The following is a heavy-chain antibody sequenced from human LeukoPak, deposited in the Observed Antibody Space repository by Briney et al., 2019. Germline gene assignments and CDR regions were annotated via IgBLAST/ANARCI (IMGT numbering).Heavy chain of an antibody. Sequence: PSETLSLTCAVYGGSFSGYYWSWIRQPPGKGLEWIGEINHSGSTNYNPSLKSRVTISVDTSKNQFSLKLSSVTAADTAVYYCARSHFWSGYLPFDYWGQGTLVTVSS. CDR3: ARSHFWSGYLPFDY. V-gene: IGHV4-34*01. CDR2: INHSGST. CDR1: GGSFSGYY. J-gene: IGHJ4*02. D-gene: IGHD3-3*02.